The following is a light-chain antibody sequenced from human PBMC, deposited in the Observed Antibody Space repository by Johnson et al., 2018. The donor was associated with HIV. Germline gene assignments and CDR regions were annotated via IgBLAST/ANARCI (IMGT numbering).Light chain of an antibody. V-gene: IGLV1-51*01. J-gene: IGLJ1*01. CDR1: SSNIGNNY. CDR3: GTWDSSLSTGGNV. CDR2: DNN. Sequence: QSVLTQPPSVSAAPGQKVTISCSGSSSNIGNNYVSWYQQLPGTAPKLLIYDNNKRPSGIPDRFPGSKSGTSATLGITGLQTGDEADYYCGTWDSSLSTGGNVFGTGTKVTVL.